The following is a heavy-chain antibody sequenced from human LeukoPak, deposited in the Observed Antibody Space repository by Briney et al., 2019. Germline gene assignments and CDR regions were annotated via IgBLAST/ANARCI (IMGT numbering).Heavy chain of an antibody. CDR1: GFSFSSYG. D-gene: IGHD2-21*02. J-gene: IGHJ6*02. CDR2: IWYDGSNK. CDR3: ARGHRGVVVTIYQYYGMDV. Sequence: PGGSLRLSCAASGFSFSSYGMHWVRQAPGKGLEWVAVIWYDGSNKYYADSVKGRFTIPRDNSKNTLYLQMNSLRPDDTAVYYCARGHRGVVVTIYQYYGMDVWGQGTTVTVSS. V-gene: IGHV3-33*01.